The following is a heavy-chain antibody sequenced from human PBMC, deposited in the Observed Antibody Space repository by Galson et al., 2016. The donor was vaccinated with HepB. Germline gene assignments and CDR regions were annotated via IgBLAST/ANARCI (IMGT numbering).Heavy chain of an antibody. CDR2: IWYDGSNK. V-gene: IGHV3-33*01. CDR3: AREINWNSYGMDV. Sequence: SLRLSCAASGFTFSSYGMHWVRQAPGKGLEWVAVIWYDGSNKYYADSAKGRFTISRDNSKNTLYLQMNSLRVEDTAVYYCAREINWNSYGMDVWGQGTTVTVS. CDR1: GFTFSSYG. J-gene: IGHJ6*02. D-gene: IGHD1-1*01.